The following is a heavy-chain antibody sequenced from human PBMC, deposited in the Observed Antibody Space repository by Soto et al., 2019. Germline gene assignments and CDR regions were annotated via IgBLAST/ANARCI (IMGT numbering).Heavy chain of an antibody. Sequence: QLQLQESGPGLVKPSETLSLTCTVSGGSITSSSYYWGWIRQPPGKGLEWIASMFYSGSTYYNPSLKSRAXTSXDXFKNQFSLNLSSVTAADTALDYCATCDEWWSLYFDLWGRGTLVTVSS. CDR2: MFYSGST. V-gene: IGHV4-39*01. J-gene: IGHJ2*01. D-gene: IGHD2-21*02. CDR3: ATCDEWWSLYFDL. CDR1: GGSITSSSYY.